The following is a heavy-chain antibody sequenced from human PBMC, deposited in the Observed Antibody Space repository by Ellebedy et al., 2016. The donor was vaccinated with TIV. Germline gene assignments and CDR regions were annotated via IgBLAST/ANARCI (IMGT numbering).Heavy chain of an antibody. CDR1: GFTVSSNY. D-gene: IGHD6-19*01. V-gene: IGHV3-23*01. CDR3: AKDGEQWLVLGYYGMDV. J-gene: IGHJ6*02. Sequence: GGSLRLSCAASGFTVSSNYMSWVRQAPGKGLEWVSTISDSGGSTYYADSVKGRFTISRDNSKNTLYLQMNSLRAEDTAVYYCAKDGEQWLVLGYYGMDVWGQGTTVTVSS. CDR2: ISDSGGST.